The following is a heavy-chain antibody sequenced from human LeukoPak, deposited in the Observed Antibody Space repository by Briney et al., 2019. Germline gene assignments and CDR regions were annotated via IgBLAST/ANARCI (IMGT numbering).Heavy chain of an antibody. D-gene: IGHD6-19*01. V-gene: IGHV1-2*02. Sequence: ASVKVSCKASGYTFTGYYMHWVRQAPGQGLEWMGWINPNTGGTNYAHKFQGRVTMTRDTSISTAYMELSRLRSDDTAVYYCARDCEHLASGWPGCFDYWGQGTLVTVSS. CDR1: GYTFTGYY. J-gene: IGHJ4*02. CDR3: ARDCEHLASGWPGCFDY. CDR2: INPNTGGT.